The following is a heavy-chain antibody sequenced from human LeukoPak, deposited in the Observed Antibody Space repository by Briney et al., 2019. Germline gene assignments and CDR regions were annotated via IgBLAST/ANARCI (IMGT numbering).Heavy chain of an antibody. Sequence: SETLSLTCTVSGGSISSSSYYWGWIRQPPGKGLEWIGSIYYSGSTYYNPSHKSRVTISVDTSKNQFSLKLSSVTAADTAVYYCARGNYGTDYWGQGTLVTVSS. D-gene: IGHD1-7*01. J-gene: IGHJ4*02. V-gene: IGHV4-39*01. CDR2: IYYSGST. CDR1: GGSISSSSYY. CDR3: ARGNYGTDY.